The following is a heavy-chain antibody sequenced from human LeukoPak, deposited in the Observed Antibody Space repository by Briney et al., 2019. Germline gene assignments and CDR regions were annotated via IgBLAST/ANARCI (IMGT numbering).Heavy chain of an antibody. J-gene: IGHJ4*02. D-gene: IGHD6-19*01. CDR2: IRSKAYGGTT. CDR3: TRDSLDRIAVAGTLDY. CDR1: GFTFGEYA. V-gene: IGHV3-49*04. Sequence: GRSLRLSCTASGFTFGEYAMSWVRQAPGKGLEWVGFIRSKAYGGTTEYAASVKGRFTISRDDSKSIAYLQMNSLKTEDTAVYYCTRDSLDRIAVAGTLDYWGQGTLVTVSS.